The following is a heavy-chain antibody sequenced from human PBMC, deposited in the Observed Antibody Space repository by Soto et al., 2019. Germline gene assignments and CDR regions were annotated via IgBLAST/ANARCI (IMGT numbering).Heavy chain of an antibody. CDR3: ASLLCGSTSHYDLFSF. D-gene: IGHD2-2*01. CDR1: VGSFSGYY. V-gene: IGHV4-34*01. J-gene: IGHJ1*01. CDR2: INHSGST. Sequence: SEKLSLTYSVYVGSFSGYYWSWIRQPPGKGLEWIGEINHSGSTNYNPSLKSRVTISVDTSKNQFSLKLSSVTAADTAVYYCASLLCGSTSHYDLFSFRGQRTPVTVSS.